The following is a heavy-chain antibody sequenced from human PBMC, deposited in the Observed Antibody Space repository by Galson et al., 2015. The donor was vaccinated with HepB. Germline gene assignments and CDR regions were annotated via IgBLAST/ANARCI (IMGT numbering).Heavy chain of an antibody. D-gene: IGHD3-22*01. V-gene: IGHV3-15*01. CDR2: IKSRPDGGTT. Sequence: SLRLSCAASGFTFSSYGMHWVRQAPGKGLEWVGRIKSRPDGGTTDYAAPVKGRFTISRDDSKNTLFLQMNSLKTEDTAVYYCSTRRDDSSAYYYYNWFFDLWGRGTLVTVSS. CDR3: STRRDDSSAYYYYNWFFDL. CDR1: GFTFSSYG. J-gene: IGHJ2*01.